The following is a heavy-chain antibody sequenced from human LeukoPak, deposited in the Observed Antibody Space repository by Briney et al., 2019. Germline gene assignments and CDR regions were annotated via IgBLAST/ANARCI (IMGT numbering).Heavy chain of an antibody. CDR3: ARNSCPSGTCYDNRGYFDY. J-gene: IGHJ4*02. V-gene: IGHV4-4*07. CDR2: ISGSGTI. Sequence: SETLSLTCTVSGGSINSYWSWIRQPAGKGLEWIGRISGSGTITYNPALQSRLSISIDTSKNQFSLKLSSVTAADTAVYYCARNSCPSGTCYDNRGYFDYWGQGTLVTVSS. D-gene: IGHD2-15*01. CDR1: GGSINSY.